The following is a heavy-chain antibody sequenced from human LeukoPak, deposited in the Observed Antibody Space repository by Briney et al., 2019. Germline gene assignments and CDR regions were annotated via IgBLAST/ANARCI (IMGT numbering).Heavy chain of an antibody. CDR1: GYTFTSYG. D-gene: IGHD7-27*01. V-gene: IGHV1-18*01. Sequence: GASVKVSCKASGYTFTSYGISWVRQAPGQGLEWMGWISAYNGNTNYAQKLQGRVTMTTDTSTSTAYMELRSLRSGDTAVYYCARVEGPSGRSAFDIWGQGTMVTVSS. CDR3: ARVEGPSGRSAFDI. CDR2: ISAYNGNT. J-gene: IGHJ3*02.